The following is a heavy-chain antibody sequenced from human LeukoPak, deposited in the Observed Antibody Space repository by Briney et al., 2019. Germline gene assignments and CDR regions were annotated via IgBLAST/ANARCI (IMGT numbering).Heavy chain of an antibody. CDR3: ARHFYETSGYLDY. CDR1: GGSISSSNYY. Sequence: PSETLSLTCTVSGGSISSSNYYWGWTRQPPGKGLEWIGSIYYSGNTYYNPSLKSRVTISVDTSKNHFSLKLSSVTAADTAVYYCARHFYETSGYLDYWGQGTLVTVSS. CDR2: IYYSGNT. D-gene: IGHD3-22*01. V-gene: IGHV4-39*02. J-gene: IGHJ4*02.